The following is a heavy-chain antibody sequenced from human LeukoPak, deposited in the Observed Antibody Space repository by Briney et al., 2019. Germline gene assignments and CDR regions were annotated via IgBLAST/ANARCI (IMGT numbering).Heavy chain of an antibody. Sequence: GGSLRLSCTASGFTFSSYAMHWVRQAPGKGLEWVAVISYDGSNKYYADSVKGRFTISRDNSKNTLYLQMNSLRAEDTAVYYCASGTYGSGSYSYYYGMDVWGQGTTVTVSS. J-gene: IGHJ6*02. CDR1: GFTFSSYA. V-gene: IGHV3-30-3*01. CDR3: ASGTYGSGSYSYYYGMDV. CDR2: ISYDGSNK. D-gene: IGHD3-10*01.